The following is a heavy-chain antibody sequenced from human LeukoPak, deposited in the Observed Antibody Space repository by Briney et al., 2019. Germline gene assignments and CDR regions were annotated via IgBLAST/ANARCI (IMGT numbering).Heavy chain of an antibody. D-gene: IGHD2-15*01. CDR2: ISYDGNHK. V-gene: IGHV3-30*01. CDR3: ARDPPRGSPPYYYMDV. J-gene: IGHJ6*03. Sequence: QAGGSLRLSCAASGFTFSHYAMHWVRQAPGKGLEWVAVISYDGNHKYYADSVKGRFTISRDNSKNTLYLQMNSLRAEDTAVYYCARDPPRGSPPYYYMDVWGKGTTVTVSS. CDR1: GFTFSHYA.